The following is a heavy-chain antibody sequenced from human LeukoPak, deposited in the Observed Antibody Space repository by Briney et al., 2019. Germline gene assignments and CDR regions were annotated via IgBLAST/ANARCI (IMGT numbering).Heavy chain of an antibody. Sequence: GGSLRLSCGASGFTFSTYWMHWVRQAPGKGLVWVSRINSDGSSTNYADSVKGRFTISRDNAKNTLYLQMNSLRAEDTAVYYCARAGVLAGLDVWGKGTTVTVSS. J-gene: IGHJ6*04. D-gene: IGHD3-10*01. CDR1: GFTFSTYW. V-gene: IGHV3-74*01. CDR2: INSDGSST. CDR3: ARAGVLAGLDV.